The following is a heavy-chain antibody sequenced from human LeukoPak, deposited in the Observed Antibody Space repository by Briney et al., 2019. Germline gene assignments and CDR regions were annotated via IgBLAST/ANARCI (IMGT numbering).Heavy chain of an antibody. CDR1: GFIFSNYG. V-gene: IGHV3-33*06. CDR2: IWYDGSKQ. Sequence: GGSLRLSCTASGFIFSNYGFHWVRQAPGKGLEWVAVIWYDGSKQYYADSVKGRFTISRDNSKNTLYLQMNSLRAEDTAVYYCAKDYYFDYWGQGTLVTVSS. J-gene: IGHJ4*02. CDR3: AKDYYFDY.